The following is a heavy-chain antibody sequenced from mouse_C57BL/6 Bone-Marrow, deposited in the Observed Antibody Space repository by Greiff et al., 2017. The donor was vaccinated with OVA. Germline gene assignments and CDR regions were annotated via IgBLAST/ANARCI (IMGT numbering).Heavy chain of an antibody. Sequence: EVNVVESEGGLVQPGSSMKLSCTASGFTFSDYYMAWVRQVPEKGLEWVANINYDGSSTYYLDSLKSRFIISRDNAKNILYLQMSSLKPEDTATYYCARGYYGIDYWGQGTTLTVSS. J-gene: IGHJ2*01. CDR3: ARGYYGIDY. V-gene: IGHV5-16*01. CDR1: GFTFSDYY. D-gene: IGHD2-1*01. CDR2: INYDGSST.